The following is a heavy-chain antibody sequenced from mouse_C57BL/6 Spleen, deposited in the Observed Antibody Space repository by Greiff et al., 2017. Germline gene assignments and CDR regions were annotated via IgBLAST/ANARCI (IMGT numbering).Heavy chain of an antibody. J-gene: IGHJ3*01. V-gene: IGHV5-17*01. CDR3: ARHGDYDEAWFAY. D-gene: IGHD2-4*01. CDR1: GFTFRDYG. CDR2: ISSGSSTI. Sequence: EVKLVASGGGLVKPGGSLKLSCAASGFTFRDYGMHWVRQAPEKGLEWVAYISSGSSTIYYADTVKGRFTISRDNAKNTLFLQMTSLRSEDTAMYYCARHGDYDEAWFAYWGQGTLVTVSA.